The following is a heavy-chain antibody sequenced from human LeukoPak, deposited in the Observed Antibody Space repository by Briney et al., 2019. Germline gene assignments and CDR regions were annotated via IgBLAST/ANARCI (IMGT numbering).Heavy chain of an antibody. CDR2: ISGSGGST. Sequence: GGSLRLSCAASGFTFSSYSMSWARQAPGEGLEWVSTISGSGGSTYYADSVKGRFTISRDNSKNTLCLQMNSLRAEDTAVYYCARESPVAAVGRSWFDPWGQGTLVTVSS. V-gene: IGHV3-23*01. D-gene: IGHD6-13*01. CDR3: ARESPVAAVGRSWFDP. CDR1: GFTFSSYS. J-gene: IGHJ5*02.